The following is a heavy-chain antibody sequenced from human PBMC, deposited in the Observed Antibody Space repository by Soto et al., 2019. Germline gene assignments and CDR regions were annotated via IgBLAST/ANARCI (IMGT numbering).Heavy chain of an antibody. Sequence: QVQLVQSGAEVKKPGSSVKVACKASGGIFSNYVLNWVRQAPGQGLEWMGGIIPIFGTGNYAQKFQGRVTITADESTTTASMELRGLRSEDTAVYYYARRYYNSSGYFDYWGQGTLVTVSS. CDR2: IIPIFGTG. J-gene: IGHJ4*02. CDR1: GGIFSNYV. CDR3: ARRYYNSSGYFDY. D-gene: IGHD3-22*01. V-gene: IGHV1-69*01.